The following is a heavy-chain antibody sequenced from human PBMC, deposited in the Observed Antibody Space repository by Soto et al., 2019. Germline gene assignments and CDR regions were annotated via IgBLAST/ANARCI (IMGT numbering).Heavy chain of an antibody. CDR3: ARVGYSGFDY. CDR2: IYHSGNT. D-gene: IGHD2-2*02. Sequence: PSETLSLTYAVSSGSISSSNWWSWVRQPPGKGLEWIGEIYHSGNTNYNPSLKSRVTISVDRSKNQFSLKLNSVTAADTAVYFCARVGYSGFDYWGQGILVTVSS. V-gene: IGHV4-4*02. J-gene: IGHJ4*02. CDR1: SGSISSSNW.